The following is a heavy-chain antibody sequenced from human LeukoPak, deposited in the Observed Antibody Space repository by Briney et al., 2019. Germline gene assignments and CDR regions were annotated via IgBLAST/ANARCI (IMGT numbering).Heavy chain of an antibody. D-gene: IGHD4-11*01. CDR2: ISYDGSNK. CDR1: GFTFSSYG. V-gene: IGHV3-30*18. J-gene: IGHJ4*02. Sequence: GGSLRLSCAVSGFTFSSYGMHWVRQAPGKGLEWVAVISYDGSNKYFADSVKGRFTISRDNPKNTLYLQMNSLRAEDTAVYYCAKSTTVTTQQRGYFDYWGQGTLVTVSS. CDR3: AKSTTVTTQQRGYFDY.